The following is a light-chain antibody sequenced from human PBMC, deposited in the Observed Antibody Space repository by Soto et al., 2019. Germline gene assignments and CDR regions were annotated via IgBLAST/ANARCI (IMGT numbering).Light chain of an antibody. CDR2: GAS. CDR1: QGISNY. V-gene: IGKV1-27*01. J-gene: IGKJ1*01. Sequence: DIQMTQSPSSLSASVGDRVTITCRASQGISNYLAWYQHQPGKVPKVLISGASTLQSGVPSRFSGSGFGTDFALTIISLQPEDVATYYCQKYGSPPWSFGQWTKGEIK. CDR3: QKYGSPPWS.